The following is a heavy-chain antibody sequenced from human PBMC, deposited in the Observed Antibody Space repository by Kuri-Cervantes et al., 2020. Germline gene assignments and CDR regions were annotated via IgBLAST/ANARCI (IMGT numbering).Heavy chain of an antibody. CDR2: ISYDGSNK. CDR3: AREAIVVVVAATRGYYYYMDV. J-gene: IGHJ6*03. Sequence: GGSLRLSCAASGFTFNSYAMHWVRQAPGKGLEWVAVISYDGSNKYYADSVKGRFTISRDNAKNSLYLQMNSLRAEDTAVYHCAREAIVVVVAATRGYYYYMDVWGKGTTVTVSS. D-gene: IGHD2-15*01. V-gene: IGHV3-30-3*01. CDR1: GFTFNSYA.